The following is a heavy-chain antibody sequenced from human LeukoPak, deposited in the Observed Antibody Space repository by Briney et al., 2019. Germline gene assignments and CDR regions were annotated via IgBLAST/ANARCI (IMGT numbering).Heavy chain of an antibody. Sequence: GESLKISCKGSGYSFTSYWIGWVRQMPGKGLERMGIIYPGDSDTRYSPSFQGQATISANKSISTAYLRWSSLKASDTAMYYCARKHYYDSSGYYLGQYYFDYWGQGTLVTVSS. CDR1: GYSFTSYW. J-gene: IGHJ4*02. D-gene: IGHD3-22*01. CDR3: ARKHYYDSSGYYLGQYYFDY. V-gene: IGHV5-51*01. CDR2: IYPGDSDT.